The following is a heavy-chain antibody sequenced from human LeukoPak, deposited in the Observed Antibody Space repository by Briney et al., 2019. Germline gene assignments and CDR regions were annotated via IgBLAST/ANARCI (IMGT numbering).Heavy chain of an antibody. CDR1: GFTFSSYA. CDR2: ISGSGGST. J-gene: IGHJ4*02. CDR3: ARDEVGVGATHDY. V-gene: IGHV3-23*01. D-gene: IGHD1-26*01. Sequence: GGSLRLSCAASGFTFSSYAMSWVRQAPGKGLEWVSAISGSGGSTYYADSVKGRFTISRDNAKNTLYLQMNSLRAEDTAVYYCARDEVGVGATHDYWGQGTLVTVSS.